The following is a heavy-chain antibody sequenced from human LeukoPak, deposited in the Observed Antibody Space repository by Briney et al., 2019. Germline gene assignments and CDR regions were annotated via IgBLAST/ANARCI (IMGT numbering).Heavy chain of an antibody. D-gene: IGHD3-9*01. V-gene: IGHV3-30*02. CDR3: AKDHDILTGYPLFDY. J-gene: IGHJ4*02. CDR2: VRYYGSNK. Sequence: GGSLRLSCAASGFTFSSYGMHWVRQAPGKGLEWVAFVRYYGSNKYYADSVKGRFTISRDNSKNTLYLQMNSLGAEHTAVYYCAKDHDILTGYPLFDYWGQGTLVTVSS. CDR1: GFTFSSYG.